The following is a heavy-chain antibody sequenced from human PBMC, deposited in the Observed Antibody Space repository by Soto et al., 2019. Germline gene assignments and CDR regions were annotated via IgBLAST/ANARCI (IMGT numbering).Heavy chain of an antibody. V-gene: IGHV4-30-4*01. CDR1: DGYGISVDYY. J-gene: IGHJ5*02. Sequence: SVIQSLTCTVSDGYGISVDYYWIWIHKPPGKGLEGIGYIYSSGGTHYNPSLKGRITMSVDTSENHFSLKLSSVTAADTAVYYCARAYSGFDSDNFDPRGQGTLVTVSS. CDR3: ARAYSGFDSDNFDP. D-gene: IGHD5-12*01. CDR2: IYSSGGT.